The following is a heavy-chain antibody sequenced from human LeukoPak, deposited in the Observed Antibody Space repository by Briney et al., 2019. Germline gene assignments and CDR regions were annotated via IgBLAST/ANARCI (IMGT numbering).Heavy chain of an antibody. D-gene: IGHD5-12*01. CDR3: AARGVATTENYYYYYGMDV. Sequence: ASVKVSCKASGYTFTSYDINWVRQATGQGLEWMGWMNPNSGNTGYAQKFQGRVTMTRNTSISTAYMELSSLRSEDTAVYYCAARGVATTENYYYYYGMDVWGQGTTVTVSS. V-gene: IGHV1-8*01. J-gene: IGHJ6*02. CDR1: GYTFTSYD. CDR2: MNPNSGNT.